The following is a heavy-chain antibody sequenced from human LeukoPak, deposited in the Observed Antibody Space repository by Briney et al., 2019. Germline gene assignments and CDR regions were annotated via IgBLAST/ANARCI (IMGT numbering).Heavy chain of an antibody. CDR1: GFTFSSYA. CDR3: ARVRSSGWYVRDDAFDI. V-gene: IGHV3-30*04. Sequence: GRSLRLSCAASGFTFSSYAMHWVRQAPGKGLEWVAVISYDGSNKYYADSVKGRFTTSRDNSKNTLYLQMNSLRAEDTAVYYCARVRSSGWYVRDDAFDIWGQGTMVTVSS. CDR2: ISYDGSNK. J-gene: IGHJ3*02. D-gene: IGHD6-19*01.